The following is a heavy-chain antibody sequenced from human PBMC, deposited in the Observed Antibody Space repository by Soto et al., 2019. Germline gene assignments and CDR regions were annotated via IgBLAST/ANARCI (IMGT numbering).Heavy chain of an antibody. D-gene: IGHD1-20*01. J-gene: IGHJ3*02. V-gene: IGHV3-23*01. Sequence: GGSLRLSCAASGFTFSSYAMSWVRQAPGKGLEWVSAISGSGGSTYYADSVKGRFTISRDNSKNTLYLQMNSLRAEDTAVYYCAKVLTPYNSNPHAFEIWGQGTMVTVSS. CDR2: ISGSGGST. CDR1: GFTFSSYA. CDR3: AKVLTPYNSNPHAFEI.